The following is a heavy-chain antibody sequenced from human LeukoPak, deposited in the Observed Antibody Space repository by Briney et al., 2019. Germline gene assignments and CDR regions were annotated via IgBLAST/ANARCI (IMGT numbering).Heavy chain of an antibody. V-gene: IGHV3-48*04. D-gene: IGHD6-13*01. Sequence: GGSLRLSCAASGFTFSSQNMNWVRQAPGKGLEWLAYISSSSGTIYYADSVKGRFTISRDNAKNSLYLQMNSLRAEDTAVYYCARGAGSSWFAYWGQGTLVTVSS. CDR1: GFTFSSQN. CDR3: ARGAGSSWFAY. J-gene: IGHJ5*01. CDR2: ISSSSGTI.